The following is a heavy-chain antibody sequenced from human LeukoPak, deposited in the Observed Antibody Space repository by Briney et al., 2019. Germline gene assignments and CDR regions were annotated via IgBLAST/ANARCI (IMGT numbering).Heavy chain of an antibody. V-gene: IGHV4-39*02. D-gene: IGHD3-9*01. J-gene: IGHJ6*02. Sequence: SETLSLTCTVSGGSISSSSYYWGWIRPPPGKGLEWIGSIYYSGSTYYNPSLKSRVTISVDTSKNHFSLKLSSVTAADTAVYYCAREGRVRYFDWSHYYYYGMDVWGQGTTVTVSS. CDR3: AREGRVRYFDWSHYYYYGMDV. CDR2: IYYSGST. CDR1: GGSISSSSYY.